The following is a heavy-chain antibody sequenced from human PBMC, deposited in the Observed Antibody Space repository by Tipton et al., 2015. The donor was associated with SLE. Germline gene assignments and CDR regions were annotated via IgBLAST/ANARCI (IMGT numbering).Heavy chain of an antibody. J-gene: IGHJ3*02. V-gene: IGHV4-38-2*01. CDR1: GYSISSGYY. Sequence: TLSLTCAVSGYSISSGYYWGWIRPPPGKGLEWIGSIYHSGSTYYNPSLKSRVTISVDTSKNQFSLKLSSVTAADTAVYYCARVKDYIWGSYPLGTFDIWGQGTMVTVSS. CDR3: ARVKDYIWGSYPLGTFDI. CDR2: IYHSGST. D-gene: IGHD3-16*02.